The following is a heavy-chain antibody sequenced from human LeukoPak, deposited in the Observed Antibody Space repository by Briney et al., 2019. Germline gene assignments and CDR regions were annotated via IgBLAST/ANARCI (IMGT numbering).Heavy chain of an antibody. CDR1: GFTFSSYA. Sequence: GGSLRLSCAASGFTFSSYAMHWVRQAPGKGLEWVAVISYDGSNKYYADSVKGRFTISRDNSKNTLYLQMNSLRAEDTAVYYCAREGVGWHYDYWGQGSLVTVSS. CDR3: AREGVGWHYDY. D-gene: IGHD1-26*01. CDR2: ISYDGSNK. V-gene: IGHV3-30-3*01. J-gene: IGHJ4*02.